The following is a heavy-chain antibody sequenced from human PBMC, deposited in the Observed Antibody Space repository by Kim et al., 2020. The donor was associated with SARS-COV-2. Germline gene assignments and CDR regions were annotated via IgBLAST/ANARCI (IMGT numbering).Heavy chain of an antibody. V-gene: IGHV1-69*13. CDR2: IIPIFGTA. Sequence: SVKVSCKASGGTFSSYAISWVRQAPGQGLEWMGGIIPIFGTANYAQKFQGRVTITADESTSTAYIELSSLRSEDTAVYYCARTPLGYCSSTSCYMGGDFDYWGQGTLVTVSS. CDR1: GGTFSSYA. J-gene: IGHJ4*02. CDR3: ARTPLGYCSSTSCYMGGDFDY. D-gene: IGHD2-2*02.